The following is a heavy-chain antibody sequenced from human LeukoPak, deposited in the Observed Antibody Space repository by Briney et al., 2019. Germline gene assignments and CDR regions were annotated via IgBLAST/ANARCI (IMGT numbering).Heavy chain of an antibody. CDR2: IYYSGST. CDR1: GGSISSSSYY. CDR3: ARGLWFGETLLPNDY. Sequence: KPSETLSLTCTVSGGSISSSSYYWGWIRQPPGKWLEWIGSIYYSGSTYYNPSLKSRVTISVDTSKNQFSLKLSSVTAADTAVYYCARGLWFGETLLPNDYWGQGTLVTVSS. D-gene: IGHD3-10*01. V-gene: IGHV4-39*07. J-gene: IGHJ4*02.